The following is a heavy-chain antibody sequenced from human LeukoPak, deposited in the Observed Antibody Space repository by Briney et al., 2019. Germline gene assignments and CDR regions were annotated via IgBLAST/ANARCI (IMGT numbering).Heavy chain of an antibody. J-gene: IGHJ4*02. V-gene: IGHV3-23*01. CDR3: AKRLDSSSSWYYFDY. CDR1: GFTFSNYA. D-gene: IGHD6-13*01. Sequence: GGSLRLSCAASGFTFSNYAMNWVRQAPGKRLEWVSTITYSGGNIYYADSVKGRFTISRDNSKNTLYLQMNSLRAEDTALYYCAKRLDSSSSWYYFDYWGQGTLVTVSS. CDR2: ITYSGGNI.